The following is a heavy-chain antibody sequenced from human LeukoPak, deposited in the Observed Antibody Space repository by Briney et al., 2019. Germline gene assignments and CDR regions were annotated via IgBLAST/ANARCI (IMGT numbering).Heavy chain of an antibody. CDR1: GFTFSSYS. CDR2: ISSSSSYI. Sequence: GGSLRLSCAASGFTFSSYSMNWVRQAPGKGLEWVSSISSSSSYIYYADSVKGRFTISRDNAKNSLYLQMNSLRAEDTAVYYCARHNSEQWLVTNPFPYYYYYMDVWGQGTLVTVSS. V-gene: IGHV3-21*01. J-gene: IGHJ6*03. D-gene: IGHD6-19*01. CDR3: ARHNSEQWLVTNPFPYYYYYMDV.